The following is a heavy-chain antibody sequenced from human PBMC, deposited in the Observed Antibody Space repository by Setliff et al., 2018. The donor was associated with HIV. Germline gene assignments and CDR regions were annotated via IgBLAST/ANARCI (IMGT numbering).Heavy chain of an antibody. CDR3: AQLGMVDDFDY. V-gene: IGHV4-61*03. CDR2: IYYGGST. Sequence: PSETLSLTCTVSGDSVSSRSYYWGWIRQPPGKGLEWIGYIYYGGSTNYNPSLKSRVTISVDTSKNHFSLKLRSVTAADTAVYYCAQLGMVDDFDYWGQGTLVTVSS. CDR1: GDSVSSRSYY. D-gene: IGHD1-1*01. J-gene: IGHJ4*02.